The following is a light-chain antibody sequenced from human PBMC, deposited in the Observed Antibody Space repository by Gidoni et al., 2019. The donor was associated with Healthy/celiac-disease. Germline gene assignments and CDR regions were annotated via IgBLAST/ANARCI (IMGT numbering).Light chain of an antibody. Sequence: EIVMTQSPATLSVSPGERATLSCRASQSGNSNLAWYQQKPGQAPRLLIYGASTRATGIPARFSGSGSGTEFTLTISSLQSEDFAVYYCQQYNNWPPGTFGQGTKLEIK. CDR2: GAS. V-gene: IGKV3-15*01. CDR1: QSGNSN. J-gene: IGKJ2*01. CDR3: QQYNNWPPGT.